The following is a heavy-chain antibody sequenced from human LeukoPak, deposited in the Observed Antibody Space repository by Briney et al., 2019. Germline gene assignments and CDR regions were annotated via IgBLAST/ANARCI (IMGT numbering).Heavy chain of an antibody. D-gene: IGHD2-15*01. CDR3: ARVACSGGSCYPPNWFDP. CDR1: GFTFSDYY. J-gene: IGHJ5*02. Sequence: PGGSLRLSCAASGFTFSDYYMSWIRQAPGKGLEWVSYISSSSSYTNYADSVKGRFTISRDNAKNSLYLQMNSLRAEDTAVYYCARVACSGGSCYPPNWFDPWGQGTLVTVSS. CDR2: ISSSSSYT. V-gene: IGHV3-11*05.